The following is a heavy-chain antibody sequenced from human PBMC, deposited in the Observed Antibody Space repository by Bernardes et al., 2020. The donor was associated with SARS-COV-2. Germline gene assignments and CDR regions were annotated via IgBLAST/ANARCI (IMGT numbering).Heavy chain of an antibody. V-gene: IGHV3-33*01. Sequence: GGSLRLSCAASGFTFSSYGMHWVRQAPGKGLAWVAVIWYDGSNKYYADSVKGRFTISRDNSKNTLYLQMNSLRAEDTAVYYCARDSDYYDSSALGFDYWGQGTLVSVSS. CDR3: ARDSDYYDSSALGFDY. J-gene: IGHJ4*02. CDR2: IWYDGSNK. CDR1: GFTFSSYG. D-gene: IGHD3-22*01.